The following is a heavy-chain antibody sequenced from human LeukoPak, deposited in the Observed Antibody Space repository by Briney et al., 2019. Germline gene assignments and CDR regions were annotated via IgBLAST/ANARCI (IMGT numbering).Heavy chain of an antibody. J-gene: IGHJ4*02. D-gene: IGHD5-24*01. CDR3: ARETPRRGETRDGYR. Sequence: GGSLRLSCAASGFTFSSYWMNWVRQVPGKGLECLANIKEDGSETYYADSVKGRFTISRDNPKNLLSLQINSLRVEDTAVYYCARETPRRGETRDGYRWGQGTVVTVSS. CDR1: GFTFSSYW. CDR2: IKEDGSET. V-gene: IGHV3-7*01.